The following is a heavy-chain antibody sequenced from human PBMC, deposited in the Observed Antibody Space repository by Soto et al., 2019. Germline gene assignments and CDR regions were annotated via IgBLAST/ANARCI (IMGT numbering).Heavy chain of an antibody. CDR1: GGSISSSSYY. CDR2: IYYSGST. V-gene: IGHV4-39*02. Sequence: QLQLQESGPGLVKPSETLSLTCTVSGGSISSSSYYWGWIRQPPGKGLEWIGSIYYSGSTYYNPSLKSRVTISVDTSKNQFSLKLSSVTAADTAVYYCARESLYGSGSYYKDGLDYWGQGTLVTVSS. D-gene: IGHD3-10*01. CDR3: ARESLYGSGSYYKDGLDY. J-gene: IGHJ4*02.